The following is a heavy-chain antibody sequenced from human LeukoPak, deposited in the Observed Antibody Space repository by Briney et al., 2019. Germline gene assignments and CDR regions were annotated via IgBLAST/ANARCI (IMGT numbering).Heavy chain of an antibody. Sequence: SETLSLTCTVSGGSISSYYWSWIRQPPGKGLDWIGSIYYSGSSYYNPSLKSRVTISVDTSKSQFSLKLSSVTAADTAVYYCARHMYSGAWYYFDYWGQGALVTVSS. CDR1: GGSISSYY. CDR3: ARHMYSGAWYYFDY. D-gene: IGHD6-19*01. J-gene: IGHJ4*02. V-gene: IGHV4-59*05. CDR2: IYYSGSS.